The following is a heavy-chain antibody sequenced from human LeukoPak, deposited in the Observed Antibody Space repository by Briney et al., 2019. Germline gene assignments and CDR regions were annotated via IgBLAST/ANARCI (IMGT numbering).Heavy chain of an antibody. Sequence: GGSLRLSCAASGFTFSSYWMSWVRQAPGKGLEWVSYISSSSSTIYYADSVKGRFTISRDNAKNSLYLQMNSLRAEDTAVYYCARDWAEGELSGFDYWGQGTLVTVSS. D-gene: IGHD1-26*01. V-gene: IGHV3-48*01. CDR2: ISSSSSTI. J-gene: IGHJ4*02. CDR3: ARDWAEGELSGFDY. CDR1: GFTFSSYW.